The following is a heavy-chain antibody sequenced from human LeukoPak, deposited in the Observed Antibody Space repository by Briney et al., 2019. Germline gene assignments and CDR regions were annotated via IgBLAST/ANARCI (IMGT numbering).Heavy chain of an antibody. D-gene: IGHD2-21*02. CDR3: GRDGGAYCGGDCYFADAY. CDR1: GYTFTDYY. V-gene: IGHV1-2*02. Sequence: ASVKVSCKASGYTFTDYYMHWVRQAPGQGLEWMGWINPNCGSTDYAQKFQDRVTMTLDTSISTAYMELSRLRSDDTAVYYCGRDGGAYCGGDCYFADAYWGQGTLVTVSS. J-gene: IGHJ4*02. CDR2: INPNCGST.